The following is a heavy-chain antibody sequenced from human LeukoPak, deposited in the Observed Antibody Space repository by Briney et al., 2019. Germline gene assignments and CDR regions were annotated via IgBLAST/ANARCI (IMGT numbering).Heavy chain of an antibody. CDR3: AQPGGYYDY. J-gene: IGHJ4*02. CDR1: GFTFDVYA. Sequence: GGSLRLSCAASGFTFDVYAMHWVRQAPGKGLEWVSGISWNSGSIGYADSVKGRFTISRDNAKNSLYMQMNSLRAEDTALYYCAQPGGYYDYWGQGTLVTVSS. V-gene: IGHV3-9*01. CDR2: ISWNSGSI. D-gene: IGHD4-23*01.